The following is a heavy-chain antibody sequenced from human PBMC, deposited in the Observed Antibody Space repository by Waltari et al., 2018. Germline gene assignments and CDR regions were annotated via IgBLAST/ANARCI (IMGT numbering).Heavy chain of an antibody. CDR1: GFTFNDYG. V-gene: IGHV3-20*04. CDR3: VREVFGSGWRESYFFDY. D-gene: IGHD6-19*01. J-gene: IGHJ4*02. CDR2: INWSGART. Sequence: EVQLVESGGGMLRPGGSLRLSCAASGFTFNDYGMSWVRQVPGRGVGGDSVINWSGARTSYADSVMGRFTVSRDNAMNSLYLEMSSLRAEDTALYYCVREVFGSGWRESYFFDYWGQGTVVTVSS.